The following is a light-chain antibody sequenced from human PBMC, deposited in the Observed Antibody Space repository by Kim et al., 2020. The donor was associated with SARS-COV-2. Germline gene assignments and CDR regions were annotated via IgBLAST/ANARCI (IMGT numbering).Light chain of an antibody. Sequence: PVGTDTLAGGASSGPGTASHSPSWFQQKPAHAPTTVIYDTSNKPSSTPDRFSGSRLGGKAVLTLSGALPEDEADYYCLLSFSGPSVFGGGTKVTVL. V-gene: IGLV7-46*01. J-gene: IGLJ3*02. CDR3: LLSFSGPSV. CDR2: DTS. CDR1: SGPGTASHS.